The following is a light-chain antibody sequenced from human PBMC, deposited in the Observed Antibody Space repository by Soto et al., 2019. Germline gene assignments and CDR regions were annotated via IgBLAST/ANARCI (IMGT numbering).Light chain of an antibody. Sequence: QLVLTQPASVSGSPGQSIAISCTGTSSDVGSYNLVSWYQQHPGKAPKLMIYEGSKRPSGVSNRFSGSKSGNTASLTISGLQAEDESDYYCCSYASTTTLPVFGGGTQLTVL. J-gene: IGLJ7*01. V-gene: IGLV2-23*01. CDR3: CSYASTTTLPV. CDR1: SSDVGSYNL. CDR2: EGS.